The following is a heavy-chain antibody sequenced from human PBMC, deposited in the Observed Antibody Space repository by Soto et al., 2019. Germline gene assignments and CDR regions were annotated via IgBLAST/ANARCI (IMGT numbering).Heavy chain of an antibody. J-gene: IGHJ5*02. CDR3: AQCAVLMTTSGGWCNGFDT. V-gene: IGHV3-23*01. D-gene: IGHD2-21*01. Sequence: EVQLLESGGTLVQPGESLRLSCEVSGFSFSSFAMNWVRQAPGEGLEWVSSISGTATSYAASVKGRFTISRDNSKNTVYLPMNTLRGEDTAVYYCAQCAVLMTTSGGWCNGFDTWGQGTLVIVSS. CDR2: ISGTAT. CDR1: GFSFSSFA.